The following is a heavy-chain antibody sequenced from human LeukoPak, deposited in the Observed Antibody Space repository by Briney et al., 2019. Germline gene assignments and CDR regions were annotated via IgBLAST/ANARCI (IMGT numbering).Heavy chain of an antibody. CDR3: ARDLSGSLDY. CDR2: IYSGGST. CDR1: GFTVSSNY. V-gene: IGHV3-53*01. Sequence: GGSLRLSCAASGFTVSSNYMSWVRQAPGKGLEWVSVIYSGGSTYYADSVKGRFTISRDNSKNTLYLQMNSLKAEDTAVYYCARDLSGSLDYWGQGTLVTVSS. D-gene: IGHD1-26*01. J-gene: IGHJ4*02.